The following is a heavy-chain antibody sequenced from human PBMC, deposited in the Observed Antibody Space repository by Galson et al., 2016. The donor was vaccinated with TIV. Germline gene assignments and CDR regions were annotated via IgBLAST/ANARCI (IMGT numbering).Heavy chain of an antibody. D-gene: IGHD3-22*01. V-gene: IGHV4-39*01. J-gene: IGHJ3*02. CDR2: IYYTGST. Sequence: SETLSLTCTVSGGSINSDLYYWAWTRQPPGKGLEWIATIYYTGSTYYNPSLKSRVSISMDTPKNQFSLKLSSVTAADTAVYYCARRTHYDSSGYSDAFDIWGQGTMVPVSS. CDR3: ARRTHYDSSGYSDAFDI. CDR1: GGSINSDLYY.